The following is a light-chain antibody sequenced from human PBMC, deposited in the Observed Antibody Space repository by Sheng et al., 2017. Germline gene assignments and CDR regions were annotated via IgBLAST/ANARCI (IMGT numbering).Light chain of an antibody. CDR3: HVWDSNYVV. CDR2: DDS. J-gene: IGLJ2*01. V-gene: IGLV3-21*02. Sequence: SYVLTQPPSVSVAPGQDGQDCRVGGNNIESKNVHWYQQRPGQAPVLVVYDDSDRPSGIPERFSGSNSGNTATLTISRVEAGDEADYYCHVWDSNYVVFGGGTKLTVL. CDR1: NIESKN.